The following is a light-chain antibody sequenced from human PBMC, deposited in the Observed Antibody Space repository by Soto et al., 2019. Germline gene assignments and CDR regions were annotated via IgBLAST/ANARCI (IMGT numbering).Light chain of an antibody. CDR3: QQRSTWPIT. CDR2: DAS. Sequence: EVVLTHSPATLSLSPGDTATLSCGASQSVSSSLAWYQQKPGQAPRLLIYDASNRATGIPVRFSGSGSGTDFTLTISSLEPEDFAIYYCQQRSTWPITFGQGTRLEIK. CDR1: QSVSSS. J-gene: IGKJ5*01. V-gene: IGKV3-11*01.